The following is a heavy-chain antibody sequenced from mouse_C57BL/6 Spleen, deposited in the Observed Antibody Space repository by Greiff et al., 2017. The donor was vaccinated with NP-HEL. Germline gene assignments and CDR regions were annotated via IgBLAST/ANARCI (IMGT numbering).Heavy chain of an antibody. CDR2: IYPGSGNT. J-gene: IGHJ4*01. D-gene: IGHD2-3*01. Sequence: QVQLKQSGAELVRPGASVKLSCKASGYTFTDYYINWVKQRPGQGLEWIARIYPGSGNTYYNEKFKGKATLTAEKSSSTAYMQLSSLTSEDSAVYFCAREGWLLHAMDYWGQGTSVTVSS. CDR1: GYTFTDYY. V-gene: IGHV1-76*01. CDR3: AREGWLLHAMDY.